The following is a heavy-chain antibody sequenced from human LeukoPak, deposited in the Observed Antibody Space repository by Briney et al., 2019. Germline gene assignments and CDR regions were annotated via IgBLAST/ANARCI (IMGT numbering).Heavy chain of an antibody. Sequence: ASVKVSCKASGYTFTSYGISWVRQAPGQGLEWMGWISAYNGNTNYAQKLQGRVTMTTDTSTSTAYMELRSLRSDDTAVYYCARDSIAAAGTAYDAFDIWGQGTTVTVSS. CDR1: GYTFTSYG. V-gene: IGHV1-18*01. D-gene: IGHD6-13*01. CDR2: ISAYNGNT. J-gene: IGHJ3*02. CDR3: ARDSIAAAGTAYDAFDI.